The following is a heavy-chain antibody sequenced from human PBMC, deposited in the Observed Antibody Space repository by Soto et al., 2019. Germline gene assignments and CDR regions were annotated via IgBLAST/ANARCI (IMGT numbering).Heavy chain of an antibody. D-gene: IGHD3-22*01. J-gene: IGHJ5*02. Sequence: SETLSLTCTVSGGSISSGGYYWSWIRQHPGKGLEWIGYIYYSGSTYYNPSLKSRVTISVDTSKNQFSLKLSSVTAADTAVYYCARVDDSSANWFDPWGQGTLVTVS. CDR1: GGSISSGGYY. CDR2: IYYSGST. V-gene: IGHV4-31*03. CDR3: ARVDDSSANWFDP.